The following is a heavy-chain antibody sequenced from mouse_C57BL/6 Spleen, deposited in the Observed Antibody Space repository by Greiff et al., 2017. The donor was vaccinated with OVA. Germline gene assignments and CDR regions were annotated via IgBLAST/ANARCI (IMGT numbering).Heavy chain of an antibody. CDR3: ARWDYVAY. V-gene: IGHV1-26*01. Sequence: EVQLQQSGPELVKPGASVKISCKASGYTFTDYYMNWVKQSHGKSLEWIGDINPNNGGTSYNQKFKGKATLPVDKSSSTAYMELRSLTSEDSAVYYCARWDYVAYWGQGTRVTVSA. CDR2: INPNNGGT. D-gene: IGHD1-1*02. J-gene: IGHJ3*01. CDR1: GYTFTDYY.